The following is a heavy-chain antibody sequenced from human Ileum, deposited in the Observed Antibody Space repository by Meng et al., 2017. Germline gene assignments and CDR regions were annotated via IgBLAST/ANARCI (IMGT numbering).Heavy chain of an antibody. CDR1: GYTFTDYY. J-gene: IGHJ4*02. Sequence: QVQLVPSGAEVNKPGASVKVSCKASGYTFTDYYLHWVRQAPGQGLEWMGWINPKSGGTHYAHNFQDRATLTRDTSISTAYMELSSLRSDDTAVYYCVRSNIFGWNPRDHWGQGTLVTVSS. D-gene: IGHD3-3*02. CDR2: INPKSGGT. V-gene: IGHV1-2*02. CDR3: VRSNIFGWNPRDH.